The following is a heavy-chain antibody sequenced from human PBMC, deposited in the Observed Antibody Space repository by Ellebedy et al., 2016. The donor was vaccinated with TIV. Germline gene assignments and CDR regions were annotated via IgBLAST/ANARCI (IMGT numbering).Heavy chain of an antibody. CDR2: ISRSGDRT. Sequence: GGSLRLXXEASGFTFNNYVMSWVRQTPEKGLEWVSSISRSGDRTKDPDSVKGRFTISRDNSKNTLYLQMNSLRAEDTAIYYCAKNLYSGSDFGHIYMDVWGKGTTVTVSS. CDR1: GFTFNNYV. V-gene: IGHV3-23*01. J-gene: IGHJ6*03. CDR3: AKNLYSGSDFGHIYMDV. D-gene: IGHD1-26*01.